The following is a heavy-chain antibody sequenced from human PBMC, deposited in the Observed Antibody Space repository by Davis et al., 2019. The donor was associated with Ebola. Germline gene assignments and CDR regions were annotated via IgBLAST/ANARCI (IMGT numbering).Heavy chain of an antibody. V-gene: IGHV3-33*06. J-gene: IGHJ4*02. CDR3: AKTGGSYLDY. Sequence: GESLKISCAASGFTFSSYGMHWVRQAPGKGLEWVAVIWYDGSNKYYADSVKGRFTISRDNSKNTLYLQMNSLRAEDTAVYYCAKTGGSYLDYWGQGTLVTVSS. CDR2: IWYDGSNK. D-gene: IGHD1-26*01. CDR1: GFTFSSYG.